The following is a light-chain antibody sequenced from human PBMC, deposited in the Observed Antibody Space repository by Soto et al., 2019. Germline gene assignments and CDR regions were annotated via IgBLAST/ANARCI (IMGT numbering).Light chain of an antibody. CDR3: QQYGSSPT. CDR1: QSVNGNY. Sequence: ETVLTQSPGTLSLSPGERATLSCRASQSVNGNYLAWYQQKPGQAPRLLIYGASSRATGIPDRFSGSGSGTDFTLTISRLEPEDFAVYYCQQYGSSPTFGPGTKVDIK. V-gene: IGKV3-20*01. J-gene: IGKJ3*01. CDR2: GAS.